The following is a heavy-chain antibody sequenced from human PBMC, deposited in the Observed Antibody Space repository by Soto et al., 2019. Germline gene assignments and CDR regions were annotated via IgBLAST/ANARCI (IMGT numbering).Heavy chain of an antibody. CDR3: ASLSRFALDY. Sequence: EVQLVESGGGLVKPGGSLRLSCAASGFTFSSYTMNWVRQAPGKGLEWVSSISSSSSYIYYTDSVKGRFTISRDNAKNSLYLQMNSLRAEDTAVYYCASLSRFALDYWGQGTLVTVSS. CDR2: ISSSSSYI. CDR1: GFTFSSYT. V-gene: IGHV3-21*01. D-gene: IGHD3-10*01. J-gene: IGHJ4*01.